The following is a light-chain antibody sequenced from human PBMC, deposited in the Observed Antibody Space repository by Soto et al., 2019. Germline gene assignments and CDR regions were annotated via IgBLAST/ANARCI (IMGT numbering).Light chain of an antibody. CDR2: DVN. Sequence: QSALTQPASMSGSPGQSITISGTGTSSDVGGYNYVSWYRQHPGKAHKLMIYDVNNRPSGVSNRFSVSKSCNTTSLTISGLQAEDEDDSYCSSHSCSSTLVVFGGGTKLTVL. CDR3: SSHSCSSTLVV. J-gene: IGLJ2*01. V-gene: IGLV2-14*03. CDR1: SSDVGGYNY.